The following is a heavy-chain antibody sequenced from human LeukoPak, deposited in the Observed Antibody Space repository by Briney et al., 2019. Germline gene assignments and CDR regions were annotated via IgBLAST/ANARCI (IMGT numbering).Heavy chain of an antibody. CDR3: ARGRNFNYYDSSNYMDV. V-gene: IGHV1-69*05. J-gene: IGHJ6*03. D-gene: IGHD3-22*01. CDR2: IIPIFGTA. CDR1: GGTSSSYA. Sequence: ASVEVSCKASGGTSSSYAISWVRQAPGQGLEWMGRIIPIFGTANYAQKFQGRVTITTDESTSTAYMELSSLRSEDTAVYYCARGRNFNYYDSSNYMDVWGKGTTVTVSS.